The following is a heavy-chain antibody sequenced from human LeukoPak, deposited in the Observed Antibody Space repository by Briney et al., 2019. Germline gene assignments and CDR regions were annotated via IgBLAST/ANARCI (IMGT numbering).Heavy chain of an antibody. Sequence: PGGSLRLSCAASGFAFSSYAMTWVRQAPGKALEWVANIKQDGSEKYYVDSVKGRYTISRDNAKNSLYLQMNSLRAEDTAVYFCASDREYKYGSGRFDYWGQGTLVTVSS. CDR2: IKQDGSEK. CDR3: ASDREYKYGSGRFDY. V-gene: IGHV3-7*04. J-gene: IGHJ4*02. D-gene: IGHD3-10*01. CDR1: GFAFSSYA.